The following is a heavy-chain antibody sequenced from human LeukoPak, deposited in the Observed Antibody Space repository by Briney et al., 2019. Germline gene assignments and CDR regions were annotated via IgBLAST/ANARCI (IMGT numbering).Heavy chain of an antibody. CDR1: GGSFSGYY. V-gene: IGHV4-34*01. Sequence: PSETLSLTCAVYGGSFSGYYWSWIRQPPGKGLGWIGEINHSGSTNYNPSLKSRVTISVDTSKNQFSLKLSSVTAADTAVYYCARGRVVGATLGLFFDYWGQGTLVTVSS. CDR3: ARGRVVGATLGLFFDY. D-gene: IGHD1-26*01. J-gene: IGHJ4*02. CDR2: INHSGST.